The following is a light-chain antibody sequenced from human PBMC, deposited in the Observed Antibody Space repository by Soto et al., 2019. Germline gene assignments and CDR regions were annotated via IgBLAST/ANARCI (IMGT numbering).Light chain of an antibody. V-gene: IGKV3-15*01. J-gene: IGKJ4*01. Sequence: EIVMTRSPATLSVSPGERGTLSCRASQSVKSNLAWYQQKPGQAPRLLIYDASTRATDIPARFSGSGSGTEFTLTISSLQSEDFAVYYCQQYYNWLTFGGGTKVDIK. CDR1: QSVKSN. CDR3: QQYYNWLT. CDR2: DAS.